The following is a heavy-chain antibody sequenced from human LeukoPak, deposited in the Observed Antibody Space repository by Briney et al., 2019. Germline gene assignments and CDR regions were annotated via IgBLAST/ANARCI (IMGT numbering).Heavy chain of an antibody. CDR1: GFTFSSHS. J-gene: IGHJ4*02. D-gene: IGHD4-17*01. CDR3: AKDLRSTTGL. CDR2: IYYDGTHK. V-gene: IGHV3-30*02. Sequence: GGSLRLSCAASGFTFSSHSMNWVRQAPGKGLEWVTFIYYDGTHKSYADSVKGRFTVSRDNSKNTLYLQMNSLRPEDSAVYYCAKDLRSTTGLWGQGTLVTVSS.